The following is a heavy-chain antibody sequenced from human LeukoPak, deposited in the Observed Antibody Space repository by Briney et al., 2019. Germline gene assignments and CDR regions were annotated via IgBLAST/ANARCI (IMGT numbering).Heavy chain of an antibody. V-gene: IGHV4-30-2*01. CDR2: IYHSGSGST. Sequence: PSETLSLTCTVSGGSISSGGHSWSWIRQPPGKGLEWIGYIYHSGSGSTYYNPSLKSRVTISIDKSKNQFSLKLNSVTAADTAVYYCARSSGTGTFSYWGQGTLVTVSS. CDR3: ARSSGTGTFSY. D-gene: IGHD6-25*01. J-gene: IGHJ4*02. CDR1: GGSISSGGHS.